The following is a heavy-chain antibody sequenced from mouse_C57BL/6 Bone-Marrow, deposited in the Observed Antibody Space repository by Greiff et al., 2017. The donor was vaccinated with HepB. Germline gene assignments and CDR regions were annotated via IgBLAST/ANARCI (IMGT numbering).Heavy chain of an antibody. J-gene: IGHJ2*01. CDR2: INSDGGST. CDR1: EYEFPSHD. CDR3: ARHEDGYYGFDY. V-gene: IGHV5-2*01. Sequence: EVQLVESGGGLVQPGESLKLSCESNEYEFPSHDMSWVRKTPEKRLELVAAINSDGGSTSYPDTMERRFIISRDNTKKTLFLQMSSLRAEDTALYYCARHEDGYYGFDYWGQGTTLTESS. D-gene: IGHD2-3*01.